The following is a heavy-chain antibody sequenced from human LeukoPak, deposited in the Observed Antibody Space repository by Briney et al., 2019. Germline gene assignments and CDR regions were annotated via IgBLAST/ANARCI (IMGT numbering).Heavy chain of an antibody. J-gene: IGHJ4*02. D-gene: IGHD2-15*01. CDR2: INVNSGDT. CDR3: ARDGGLDF. CDR1: GYTFSAYY. V-gene: IGHV1-2*02. Sequence: ASVKVSCKASGYTFSAYYIHWLRQAPGQGLEWMGWINVNSGDTNSAPNFQGRVTLTRDMSSNTAYMEVTKLTLDDTAVFYYARDGGLDFWGQGTLVTVSS.